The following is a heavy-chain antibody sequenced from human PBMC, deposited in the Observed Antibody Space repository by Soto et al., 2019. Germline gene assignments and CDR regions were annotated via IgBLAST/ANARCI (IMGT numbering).Heavy chain of an antibody. CDR1: GGTFSSYA. J-gene: IGHJ6*02. D-gene: IGHD2-2*01. CDR2: IIPISGTA. Sequence: QVQLVQSGAEVKKPGSSVKVSCKASGGTFSSYAISWVRQAPGQGLEWMGGIIPISGTANYAQRFQGRVTITAEESTSTAYMELSSLRSEDTAVYFCARSHGSSSGSEIYYYYYYGMDVWGQGSTVTGSS. CDR3: ARSHGSSSGSEIYYYYYYGMDV. V-gene: IGHV1-69*01.